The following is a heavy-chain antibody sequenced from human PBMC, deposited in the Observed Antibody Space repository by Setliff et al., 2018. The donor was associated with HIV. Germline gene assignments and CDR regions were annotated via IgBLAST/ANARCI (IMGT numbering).Heavy chain of an antibody. CDR1: GFTFSIYT. Sequence: GGSLRLSCAASGFTFSIYTMSWVRQAPGKGLEWVSSISSSSRYIYYTDSLRGRFTVSRDNARSSLYLHMTDLGAEDTAIYFCAREAYGDSYLDYWGRGTLVTVSS. D-gene: IGHD4-17*01. CDR3: AREAYGDSYLDY. J-gene: IGHJ4*02. CDR2: ISSSSRYI. V-gene: IGHV3-21*01.